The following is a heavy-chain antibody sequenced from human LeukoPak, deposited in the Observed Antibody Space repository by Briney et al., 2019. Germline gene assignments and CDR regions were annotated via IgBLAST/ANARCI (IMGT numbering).Heavy chain of an antibody. CDR3: ARSSIAARRGWFDP. CDR2: INPNSGGT. CDR1: GYTFTGYY. V-gene: IGHV1-2*02. D-gene: IGHD6-6*01. J-gene: IGHJ5*02. Sequence: ASVKVSCKASGYTFTGYYMHWVRQAPGQGLEWMGWINPNSGGTNYAQKFQGRVTMTRDTSISTAYMELSRLRSADTAVYYCARSSIAARRGWFDPWGQGTLVTVSS.